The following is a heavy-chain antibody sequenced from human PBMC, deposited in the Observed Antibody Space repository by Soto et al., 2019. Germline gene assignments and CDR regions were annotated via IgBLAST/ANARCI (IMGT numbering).Heavy chain of an antibody. D-gene: IGHD2-21*02. CDR1: GFTFSSYG. J-gene: IGHJ6*02. CDR3: ARDSEIVVVTAIPYYYGMDV. Sequence: GGSLRLSCAASGFTFSSYGMHWVRQAPGKGLEWVAVIWYDGSNKYYADSVKGRFTISRDNSKNTLYLQMNSLRAEDTAVYYCARDSEIVVVTAIPYYYGMDVWGQGTTVTVSS. V-gene: IGHV3-33*01. CDR2: IWYDGSNK.